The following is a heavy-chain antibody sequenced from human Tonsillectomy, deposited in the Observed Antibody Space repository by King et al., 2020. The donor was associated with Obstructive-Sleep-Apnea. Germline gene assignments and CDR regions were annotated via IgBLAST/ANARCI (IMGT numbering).Heavy chain of an antibody. CDR3: ASGEVYYGDYDY. Sequence: VQLQQWGAGLLKPSETLSLTCAVYGGSFSVYSLSWIRQPPGKGLDWIGEINHSGSATYNPSLKNRVTISVDTSKNQVSLTLSSVTAADTAVYYCASGEVYYGDYDYWGQGTLVTVSS. CDR1: GGSFSVYS. J-gene: IGHJ4*02. CDR2: INHSGSA. V-gene: IGHV4-34*01. D-gene: IGHD4-17*01.